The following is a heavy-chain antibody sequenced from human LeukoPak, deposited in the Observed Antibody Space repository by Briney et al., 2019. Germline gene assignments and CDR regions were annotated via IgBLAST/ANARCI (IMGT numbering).Heavy chain of an antibody. CDR1: GGSISSYY. D-gene: IGHD5-24*01. Sequence: SETLSLTCTVSGGSISSYYWGWIRQPPGKGLEWIGSIHYSGSSYYNPSLKSRATISVDTSKNQFSLKLSSVTAADTAVYYCARQESYYYYYMDVWGKGTTVTISS. V-gene: IGHV4-39*01. J-gene: IGHJ6*03. CDR2: IHYSGSS. CDR3: ARQESYYYYYMDV.